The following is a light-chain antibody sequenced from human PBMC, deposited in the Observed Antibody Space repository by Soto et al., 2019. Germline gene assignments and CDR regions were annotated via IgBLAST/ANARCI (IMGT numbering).Light chain of an antibody. Sequence: IVLTQSPGTLSLSPGERATLSCRASQSVSSSYLAWYQQKPGQGPRLLIYGASTRATGIPDRFSGSGSGTDFTLTISRLEPEGFAVYFCQQYATSNTFGQGTKLEIE. CDR3: QQYATSNT. CDR2: GAS. V-gene: IGKV3-20*01. CDR1: QSVSSSY. J-gene: IGKJ2*01.